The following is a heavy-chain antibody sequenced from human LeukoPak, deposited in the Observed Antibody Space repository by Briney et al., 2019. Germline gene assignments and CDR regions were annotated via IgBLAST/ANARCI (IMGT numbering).Heavy chain of an antibody. Sequence: ASVKVSCKASGYTFTGYYMHWVRQAPGQGLEWMGWISGHNGNTNYAQKVQGRVTMTTDTSTSTAYMELRSLRSDDTAVYYCARGGSTPASHAFEFWGQGTTVTVSS. D-gene: IGHD3-16*01. J-gene: IGHJ3*01. CDR1: GYTFTGYY. CDR2: ISGHNGNT. V-gene: IGHV1-18*04. CDR3: ARGGSTPASHAFEF.